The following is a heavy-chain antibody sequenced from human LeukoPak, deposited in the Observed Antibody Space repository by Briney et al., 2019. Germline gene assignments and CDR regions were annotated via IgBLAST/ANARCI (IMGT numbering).Heavy chain of an antibody. Sequence: GGSLRLSCAASGFTFSSYWMNWARQAPGKGLEWVASINHNGNVNYYVDSVKGRFTISRDNAKNSLYLQMSNLRAEDTAVYFCARGGSLDVWGQGATVTVSS. D-gene: IGHD2-15*01. CDR3: ARGGSLDV. J-gene: IGHJ6*02. CDR1: GFTFSSYW. CDR2: INHNGNVN. V-gene: IGHV3-7*03.